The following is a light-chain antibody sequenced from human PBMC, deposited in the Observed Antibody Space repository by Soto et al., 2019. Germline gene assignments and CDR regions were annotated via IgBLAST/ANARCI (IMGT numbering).Light chain of an antibody. J-gene: IGKJ2*01. CDR1: QSIARF. CDR3: QQSHIAPYT. Sequence: QMPQSPSSLSAAVGDRVTITCRASQSIARFLNWYQQKPGEVPKLLIFGASYLRSGVPSRFSSSGSGTHFALTITRLQPEDLATYFCQQSHIAPYTFGHGT. V-gene: IGKV1-39*01. CDR2: GAS.